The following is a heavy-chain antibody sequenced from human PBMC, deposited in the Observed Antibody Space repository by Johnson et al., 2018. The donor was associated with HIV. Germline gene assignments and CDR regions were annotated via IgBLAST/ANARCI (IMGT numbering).Heavy chain of an antibody. CDR1: GFTVSSNY. J-gene: IGHJ3*02. CDR3: ARESGWGHDAFDI. V-gene: IGHV3-66*03. D-gene: IGHD3-22*01. Sequence: VQLVESGGGLIQPGGSLRLSCAASGFTVSSNYMSWVRQAPGKGLEWVSVISSGGTTWYADSVKGRFTISRDNSRDTVHLQMNSLRSEDTAVYYCARESGWGHDAFDIWGQGTMVTVSS. CDR2: ISSGGTT.